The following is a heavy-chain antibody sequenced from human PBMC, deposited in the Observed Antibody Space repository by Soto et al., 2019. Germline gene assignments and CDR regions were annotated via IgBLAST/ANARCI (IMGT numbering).Heavy chain of an antibody. Sequence: GGSLRLSCAASGFTFSSYGMHWVRQAPGKGLEWVAFIWYDGNNKYYADSVKGRFTISRDNSKNTLYLQMNNLRVEDTAVYYCARDPYFSSPNWFAPWGQGTLVTVSS. CDR2: IWYDGNNK. D-gene: IGHD3-10*01. CDR3: ARDPYFSSPNWFAP. CDR1: GFTFSSYG. V-gene: IGHV3-33*01. J-gene: IGHJ5*02.